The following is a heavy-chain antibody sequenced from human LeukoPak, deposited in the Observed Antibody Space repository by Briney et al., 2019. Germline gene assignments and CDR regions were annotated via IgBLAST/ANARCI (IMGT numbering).Heavy chain of an antibody. CDR3: ARGVAALMDV. J-gene: IGHJ6*03. D-gene: IGHD6-6*01. CDR2: IKQDASEK. Sequence: GGSLRLSCAASRFTFSNYWMNWVRQAPGKGLEWVANIKQDASEKYYVDSVRGRFTISRDNAKNSLYLQMDCLRGEDTAVYFCARGVAALMDVWGKGTTVTVSS. CDR1: RFTFSNYW. V-gene: IGHV3-7*04.